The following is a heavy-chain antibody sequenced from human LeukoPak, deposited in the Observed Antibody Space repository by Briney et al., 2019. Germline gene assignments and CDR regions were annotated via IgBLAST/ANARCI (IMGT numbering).Heavy chain of an antibody. V-gene: IGHV4-59*01. J-gene: IGHJ3*02. CDR3: ARDAEAAGNDAFDI. CDR2: IYYSGNT. Sequence: SETLSLTCTVSGGSISTYYWSWIRQPPGKGLEWIGYIYYSGNTNYNPSLKSRVTLSIDMSKNQFSLKLSSVTAADTAVYYCARDAEAAGNDAFDIWGQGTMVTVSS. CDR1: GGSISTYY. D-gene: IGHD6-13*01.